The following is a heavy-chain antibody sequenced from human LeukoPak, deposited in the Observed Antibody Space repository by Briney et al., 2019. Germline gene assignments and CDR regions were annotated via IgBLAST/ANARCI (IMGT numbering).Heavy chain of an antibody. CDR2: IRYDGSNK. V-gene: IGHV3-30*02. D-gene: IGHD2-2*01. Sequence: PGGSLRLSCAASGFTFSNYAMHWVRQAPGKGLEWVAFIRYDGSNKYYADSVKGRFTISRDNSKDTLYLQMNSLRAEDTAVYYCAKDRRDIVVVPAALEVDYWGQGTLATVSS. J-gene: IGHJ4*02. CDR3: AKDRRDIVVVPAALEVDY. CDR1: GFTFSNYA.